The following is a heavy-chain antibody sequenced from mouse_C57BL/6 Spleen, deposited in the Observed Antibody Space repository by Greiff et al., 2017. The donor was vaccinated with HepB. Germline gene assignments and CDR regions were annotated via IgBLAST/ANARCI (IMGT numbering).Heavy chain of an antibody. CDR2: ISSGGDYI. J-gene: IGHJ4*01. V-gene: IGHV5-9-1*02. D-gene: IGHD2-5*01. Sequence: EVHLVESGEGLVKPGGSLKLSCAASGFTFSSYAMSWVRQTPEKRLEWVAYISSGGDYIYYADTVKGRFTISRDNARNTLYLQMSSLKSEDTAMYYCTNSNYVGYAMDYWGQGTSVTVSS. CDR1: GFTFSSYA. CDR3: TNSNYVGYAMDY.